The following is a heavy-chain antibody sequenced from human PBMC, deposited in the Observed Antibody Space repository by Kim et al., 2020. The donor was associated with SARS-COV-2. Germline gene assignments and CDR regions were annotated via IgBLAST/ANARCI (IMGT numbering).Heavy chain of an antibody. CDR2: ISYDGSNK. CDR1: GFTFSSYA. Sequence: GGSLRLSCAASGFTFSSYAMHWVRQAPGKGLEWVAVISYDGSNKYYADSVKGRFTISRDNSKNTLYLQMNSLRAEDTAVYYCARDSYYYYDSSGLIRGYFDYSGQGSLVTVS. V-gene: IGHV3-30-3*01. J-gene: IGHJ4*02. CDR3: ARDSYYYYDSSGLIRGYFDY. D-gene: IGHD3-22*01.